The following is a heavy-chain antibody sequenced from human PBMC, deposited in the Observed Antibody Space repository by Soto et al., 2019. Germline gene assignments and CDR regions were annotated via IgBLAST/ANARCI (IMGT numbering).Heavy chain of an antibody. Sequence: SPTLSLPCAVSGDRVSSNSSAWNWIRQSPSRGLEWLGRTYYRSKWYNDYAVSVKSRITINPDTSKNQFSLQLNSVTPEDTSVYYCAGDGYNGQNYYGMDVWGQGTTVTVSS. J-gene: IGHJ6*02. CDR2: TYYRSKWYN. CDR1: GDRVSSNSSA. CDR3: AGDGYNGQNYYGMDV. D-gene: IGHD5-12*01. V-gene: IGHV6-1*01.